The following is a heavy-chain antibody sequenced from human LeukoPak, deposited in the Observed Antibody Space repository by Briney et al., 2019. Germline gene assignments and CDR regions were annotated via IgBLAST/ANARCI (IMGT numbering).Heavy chain of an antibody. D-gene: IGHD3-9*01. CDR3: AKSRTYFDWLPTHFDY. CDR2: ISGSGGST. V-gene: IGHV3-23*01. J-gene: IGHJ4*02. Sequence: GGSLRLSCAASGFTFSSYAMSWVRQAPGKGLEWVSAISGSGGSTYYADSVKGRFTISRDNSKNTLYLQMNSLRAEGTAVYYCAKSRTYFDWLPTHFDYWGQGTLVTVSS. CDR1: GFTFSSYA.